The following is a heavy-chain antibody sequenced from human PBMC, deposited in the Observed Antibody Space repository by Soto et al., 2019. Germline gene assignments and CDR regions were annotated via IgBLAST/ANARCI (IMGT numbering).Heavy chain of an antibody. Sequence: QVQLVQSGAEVKKPGSSMKVSCKASGGTFSSYAISWVRQAPGQGLEWMGGIIPIFGTADYAQKFHGRVTITADESTSTAYMELSSLRSEDTAVYYSARGITGPVNSYNGLDVWGQGTKVTVSS. CDR3: ARGITGPVNSYNGLDV. CDR2: IIPIFGTA. D-gene: IGHD1-20*01. V-gene: IGHV1-69*12. CDR1: GGTFSSYA. J-gene: IGHJ6*02.